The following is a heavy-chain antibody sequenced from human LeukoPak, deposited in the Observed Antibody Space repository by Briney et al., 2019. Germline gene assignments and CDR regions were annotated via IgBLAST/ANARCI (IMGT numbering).Heavy chain of an antibody. D-gene: IGHD3-3*01. J-gene: IGHJ4*02. Sequence: PGGSLRLSCAASGIIMTKYWMTWVRQVPWKGLEWVATIKEDGSEKYYVDSVKGRFTISRDNAKSSLSLQMNSLRVDDTAVYYCARDASALHWGQGARVTVSS. CDR3: ARDASALH. V-gene: IGHV3-7*01. CDR1: GIIMTKYW. CDR2: IKEDGSEK.